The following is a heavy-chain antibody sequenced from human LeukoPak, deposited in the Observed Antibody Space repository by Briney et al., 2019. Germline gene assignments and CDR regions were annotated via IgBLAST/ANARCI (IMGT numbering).Heavy chain of an antibody. Sequence: SETLSLTCAVYGGSFSGYYWSWIRPPPGKGLEWIGEINHSGSTNYNPSLKSRVTISVDTSKNQFSLKLSSVTAADTAVYYCARARPYSSSWYSGFDPWGQGTLVTVSS. D-gene: IGHD6-13*01. CDR1: GGSFSGYY. J-gene: IGHJ5*02. CDR3: ARARPYSSSWYSGFDP. CDR2: INHSGST. V-gene: IGHV4-34*01.